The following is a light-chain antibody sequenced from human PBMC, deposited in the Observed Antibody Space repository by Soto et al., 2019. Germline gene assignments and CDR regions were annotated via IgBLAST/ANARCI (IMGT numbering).Light chain of an antibody. J-gene: IGKJ5*01. CDR2: DAS. V-gene: IGKV3-11*01. Sequence: EIVLTQSPATLSLSPGERATLSCRASQSVSSYLAWYQQKPGQAPRLLIYDASNRATGIPARFSGSGSGTDFTLTMSSLEPEDFAVYYCQHRSNWITFGQGTRLEIK. CDR1: QSVSSY. CDR3: QHRSNWIT.